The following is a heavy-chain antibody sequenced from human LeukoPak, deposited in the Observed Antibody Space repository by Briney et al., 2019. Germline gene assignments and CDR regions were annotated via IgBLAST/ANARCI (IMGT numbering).Heavy chain of an antibody. CDR3: ARESGDSVVPPRWYYFDY. CDR1: GYTFTGYY. V-gene: IGHV1-2*02. Sequence: GASVKVSCKASGYTFTGYYMHWVRQAPGQGLEWMGWINPNSGGTNYAQKFQGRVTMTRDTSISTAYMELSRLRSDDTAVYYCARESGDSVVPPRWYYFDYWGQGTLVAASS. J-gene: IGHJ4*02. D-gene: IGHD2-15*01. CDR2: INPNSGGT.